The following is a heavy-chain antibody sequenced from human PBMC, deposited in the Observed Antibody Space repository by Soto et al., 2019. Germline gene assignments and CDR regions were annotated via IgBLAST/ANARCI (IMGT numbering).Heavy chain of an antibody. CDR1: GFTFSSYT. CDR3: ARDLNYGLFDY. CDR2: ISSSSSTI. Sequence: EVQLVESGGGLVQPGGSLRLPFEASGFTFSSYTMNWVRQAPGKGLEWVSYISSSSSTIYYADSVKGRFTISRDNAKNSLYLQMNSLRAEDTAVYYCARDLNYGLFDYWGQGTLVTVSS. D-gene: IGHD4-17*01. J-gene: IGHJ4*02. V-gene: IGHV3-48*01.